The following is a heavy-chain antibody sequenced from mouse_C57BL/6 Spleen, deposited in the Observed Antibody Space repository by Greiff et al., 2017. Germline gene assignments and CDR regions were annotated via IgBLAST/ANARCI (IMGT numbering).Heavy chain of an antibody. D-gene: IGHD1-1*02. CDR2: INPGSGGT. Sequence: QVQLQQSGAELVRPGTSVKVSCKASGYAFTNYLIEWVKQRPGQGLEWIGVINPGSGGTNYNEKFKGKATLTADKSSSTAYMQLSSLTSEDSAVYFCARFLMGGSYYFDYWGQGTTLTVSS. J-gene: IGHJ2*01. CDR1: GYAFTNYL. CDR3: ARFLMGGSYYFDY. V-gene: IGHV1-54*01.